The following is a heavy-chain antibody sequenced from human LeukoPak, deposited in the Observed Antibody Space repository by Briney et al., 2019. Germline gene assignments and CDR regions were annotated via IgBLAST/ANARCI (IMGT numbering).Heavy chain of an antibody. CDR3: ARVHSNIVATIRAGGTFDI. Sequence: GGSLRLSCAASGSTFSSNWMHWVRQAPGKGLVWVSRINSDGRTTTYADSVKGRFTISRDNAKNTLYLQMNSLRAEDTAVYYCARVHSNIVATIRAGGTFDIWGQGTMVTVSS. J-gene: IGHJ3*02. V-gene: IGHV3-74*03. D-gene: IGHD5-12*01. CDR2: INSDGRTT. CDR1: GSTFSSNW.